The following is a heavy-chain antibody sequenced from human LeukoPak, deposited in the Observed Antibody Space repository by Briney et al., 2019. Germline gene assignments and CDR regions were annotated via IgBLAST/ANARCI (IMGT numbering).Heavy chain of an antibody. Sequence: PGGSLRLSCSASGFTFSGFGMHCVRQAPGKGLEYVSSISGDGGSTHYADSVRGRFTISRDNSKSTLYLHMSSLRAEDTAVYYCVKVLNTGYYYDSWGQGTLVTVSS. D-gene: IGHD3-22*01. V-gene: IGHV3-64D*06. CDR1: GFTFSGFG. J-gene: IGHJ5*01. CDR3: VKVLNTGYYYDS. CDR2: ISGDGGST.